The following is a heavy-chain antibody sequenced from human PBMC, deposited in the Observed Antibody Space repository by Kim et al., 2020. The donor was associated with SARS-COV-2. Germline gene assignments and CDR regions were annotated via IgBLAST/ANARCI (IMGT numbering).Heavy chain of an antibody. CDR3: TRDTFWAYYGSGSYYNEYYYGMDV. Sequence: GGSLRLSCTASGFTFGDYAMSWFRQAPGKGLEWVGFIRSKAYGGTTEYAASVEGRFTISRDDSKSIAYLQMNSLKTEDTAVYYCTRDTFWAYYGSGSYYNEYYYGMDVWGQGTTVTVSS. J-gene: IGHJ6*02. D-gene: IGHD3-10*01. CDR1: GFTFGDYA. V-gene: IGHV3-49*03. CDR2: IRSKAYGGTT.